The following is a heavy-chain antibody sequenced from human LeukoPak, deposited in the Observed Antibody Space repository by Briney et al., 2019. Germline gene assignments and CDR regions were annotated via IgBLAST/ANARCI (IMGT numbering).Heavy chain of an antibody. CDR2: IHSSGST. CDR1: GGSINNYY. D-gene: IGHD6-13*01. CDR3: ARQKAAAGRSHFDY. V-gene: IGHV4-4*09. J-gene: IGHJ4*02. Sequence: SETLSLTCTVFGGSINNYYWSGIQQPPGKGLEWIAYIHSSGSTNYNPSLKSRVTISVDTSKNQFSLRLTSVTAADTAVYYCARQKAAAGRSHFDYWGQGTLVTVSS.